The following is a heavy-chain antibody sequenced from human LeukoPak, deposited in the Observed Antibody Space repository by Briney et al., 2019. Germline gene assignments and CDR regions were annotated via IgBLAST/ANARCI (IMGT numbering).Heavy chain of an antibody. CDR1: GDSFGSGHYY. V-gene: IGHV4-30-4*01. CDR2: IYYTGTT. D-gene: IGHD3-10*01. CDR3: AREWFGELKGFDP. J-gene: IGHJ5*01. Sequence: SQTLSLTCTVSGDSFGSGHYYWSWIRQSPGKGLEWIGYIYYTGTTYYNPSLESRITISIDTSRNQFSLKLRSVTAADTAVYYCAREWFGELKGFDPWGQGTLVTVSS.